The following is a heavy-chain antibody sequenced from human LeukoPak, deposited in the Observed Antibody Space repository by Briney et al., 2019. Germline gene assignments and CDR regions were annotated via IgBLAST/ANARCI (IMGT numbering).Heavy chain of an antibody. CDR1: GFTFSTYW. CDR3: ARRQVTTSDYLDY. D-gene: IGHD2-21*02. J-gene: IGHJ4*02. CDR2: INTGGSYT. V-gene: IGHV3-74*01. Sequence: GGSLRLSCAASGFTFSTYWMHWVRQVPGKGLVWVSRINTGGSYTNYADSVKGRFTISRDNAKNTLYLQMNGLRDEDAAVYYCARRQVTTSDYLDYWGQGTLVTVSS.